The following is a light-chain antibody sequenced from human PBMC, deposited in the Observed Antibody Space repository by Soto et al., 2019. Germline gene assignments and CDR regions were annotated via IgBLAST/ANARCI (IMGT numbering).Light chain of an antibody. CDR3: LQLNSYPPLFT. V-gene: IGKV1-9*01. J-gene: IGKJ3*01. Sequence: IQLTQSPSSLSASVGDRVTITCRASQGITSYLAWYQQKPGKAPKLLIYAASTLQSWVPSRFSGSGSGTDFTLTISSLQPEDFATDSCLQLNSYPPLFTFGPGTKVDIK. CDR2: AAS. CDR1: QGITSY.